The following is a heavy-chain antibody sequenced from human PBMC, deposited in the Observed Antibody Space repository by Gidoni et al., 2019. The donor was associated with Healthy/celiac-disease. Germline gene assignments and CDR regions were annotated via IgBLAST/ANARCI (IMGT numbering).Heavy chain of an antibody. D-gene: IGHD1-26*01. Sequence: EVQLVESGGGLVKPGGSLRLSCAASGFTFSRYSMNWVRQAPGKGLEWFSSISSSSSYIYYADSVKGRFTIARDNAKNSLYLQMNSLRAEDTAVYYCARRWELRPRDDAFDIWGQGTMVTVSS. CDR1: GFTFSRYS. J-gene: IGHJ3*02. V-gene: IGHV3-21*01. CDR2: ISSSSSYI. CDR3: ARRWELRPRDDAFDI.